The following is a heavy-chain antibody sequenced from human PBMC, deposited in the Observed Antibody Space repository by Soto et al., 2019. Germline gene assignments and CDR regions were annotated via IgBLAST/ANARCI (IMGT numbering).Heavy chain of an antibody. CDR2: INSDGSSI. J-gene: IGHJ4*02. Sequence: EVQLVESGGGLVQPGGSLRLSCAASGFTFSSYWMHWVRQAPGKGLVWVSRINSDGSSISYADSVKGRFTISRDNAKNTLYLQMNSLRVEDTPVYYCARETGYSSGWRQDYWGQGTLVAVSS. D-gene: IGHD6-19*01. CDR3: ARETGYSSGWRQDY. CDR1: GFTFSSYW. V-gene: IGHV3-74*01.